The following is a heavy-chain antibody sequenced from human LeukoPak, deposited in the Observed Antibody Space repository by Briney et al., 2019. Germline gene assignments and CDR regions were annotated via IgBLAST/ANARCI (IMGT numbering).Heavy chain of an antibody. J-gene: IGHJ4*02. CDR1: GFPFDDYA. CDR2: IIWNSGSI. Sequence: GGSLRLSCAASGFPFDDYATLWVRQAPGGGLEWVSGIIWNSGSIGYADSVKGRFTISRDNAKNSLYLQMNSLRAEDTALYYCSKDGLRAYYYDSSGYYFDYWGQGTLVTVSS. D-gene: IGHD3-22*01. V-gene: IGHV3-9*01. CDR3: SKDGLRAYYYDSSGYYFDY.